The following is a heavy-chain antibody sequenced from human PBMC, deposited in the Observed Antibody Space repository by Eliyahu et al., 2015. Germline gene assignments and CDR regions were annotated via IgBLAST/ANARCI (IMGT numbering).Heavy chain of an antibody. CDR2: ISTGSDTI. Sequence: EVQLVESGGGLVQPGGSLRLSCVASGFTFSTXNMNWVRQAPGKGLEWLSYISTGSDTIYYADSVEGRFTISRDNAKNSLFLQMDNLRAEDTAVYYCAGTCSSTSCYGNDYWGQGTLVTVSA. CDR1: GFTFSTXN. J-gene: IGHJ4*02. CDR3: AGTCSSTSCYGNDY. V-gene: IGHV3-48*04. D-gene: IGHD2-2*01.